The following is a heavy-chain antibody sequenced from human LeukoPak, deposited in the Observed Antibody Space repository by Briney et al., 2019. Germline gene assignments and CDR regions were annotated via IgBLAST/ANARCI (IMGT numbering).Heavy chain of an antibody. CDR2: ISSSSSSI. Sequence: PGGSLRLSCAASGFTFSSYYINWVRQAPGKGLEWVSSISSSSSSIYYADSVKGRFTISRDNAKNSPHLQMNSLRAEDTAVYYCARDAYYGSGFDYWGQGTLITVSS. CDR1: GFTFSSYY. D-gene: IGHD3-10*01. V-gene: IGHV3-21*01. CDR3: ARDAYYGSGFDY. J-gene: IGHJ4*02.